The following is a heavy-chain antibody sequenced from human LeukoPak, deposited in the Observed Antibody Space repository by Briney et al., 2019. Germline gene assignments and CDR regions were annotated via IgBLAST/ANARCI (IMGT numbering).Heavy chain of an antibody. V-gene: IGHV4-34*01. J-gene: IGHJ4*02. CDR1: GGSFSGYY. D-gene: IGHD6-19*01. CDR2: INHSGST. Sequence: SETLSLTCAVYGGSFSGYYWSWIRQPPGKGLEWIGEINHSGSTNYNPSLKSRVTISVDTSKNQFSLKLSSVTAADTAVYYCATSGWRVGYWGQGTLVTVSS. CDR3: ATSGWRVGY.